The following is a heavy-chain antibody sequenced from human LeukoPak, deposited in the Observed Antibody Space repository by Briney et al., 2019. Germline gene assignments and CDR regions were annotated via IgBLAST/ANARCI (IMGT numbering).Heavy chain of an antibody. V-gene: IGHV3-21*01. CDR3: ARATLDLNQFDY. D-gene: IGHD2-15*01. Sequence: GGSLRLSCAASGFTFISYSMNWVRQAPGKGLEWVSSISSSSNYIYYADSLKGRFTISRDNAKNSVYLQMNSLRAEDTAVHYCARATLDLNQFDYWGQGTLVTVTS. J-gene: IGHJ4*02. CDR1: GFTFISYS. CDR2: ISSSSNYI.